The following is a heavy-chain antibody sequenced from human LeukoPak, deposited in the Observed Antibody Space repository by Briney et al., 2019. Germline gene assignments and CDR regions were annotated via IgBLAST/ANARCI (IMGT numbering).Heavy chain of an antibody. CDR1: GYTFTGYY. CDR3: ARDPCSSTSCPP. V-gene: IGHV1-2*02. CDR2: INPNSGGT. Sequence: ASVKVSCKASGYTFTGYYMHWVRQAPGQGLEWMGCINPNSGGTNYAQKFQGRVTMTRDTSISTAYMELSRLRSDDTAVYYCARDPCSSTSCPPWGQGTLVTVSS. J-gene: IGHJ5*02. D-gene: IGHD2-2*01.